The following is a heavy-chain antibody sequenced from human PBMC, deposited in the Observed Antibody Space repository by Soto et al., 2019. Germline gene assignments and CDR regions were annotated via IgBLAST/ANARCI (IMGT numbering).Heavy chain of an antibody. CDR3: TRDIGGKGAY. CDR2: IDEYGSTI. D-gene: IGHD3-10*01. J-gene: IGHJ4*02. V-gene: IGHV3-74*01. Sequence: PGGSLRLSCVASGFTFSAYSMNWVRQAPGKGLLWVSRIDEYGSTINYADSVKGRFTISRDNARNTLYLEMNSLRAEDTALYYCTRDIGGKGAYWGPGTLVTVSS. CDR1: GFTFSAYS.